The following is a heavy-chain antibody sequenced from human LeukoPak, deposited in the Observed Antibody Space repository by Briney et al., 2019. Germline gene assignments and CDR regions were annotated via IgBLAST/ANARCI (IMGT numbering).Heavy chain of an antibody. D-gene: IGHD3-10*01. Sequence: GASVKVSCKASGYTFTSYYMHWVRQAPGQGLEWMGIINPSGGSTSYAQKFQGRVTMTRDTSTSTVYMELSSLRSEDTAVYYCAREKWASMVRGVIPPLADPWGQGTLVTVSS. CDR2: INPSGGST. J-gene: IGHJ5*02. CDR1: GYTFTSYY. V-gene: IGHV1-46*01. CDR3: AREKWASMVRGVIPPLADP.